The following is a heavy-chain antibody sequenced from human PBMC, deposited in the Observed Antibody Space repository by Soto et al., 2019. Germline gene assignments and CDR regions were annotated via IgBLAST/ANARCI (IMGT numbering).Heavy chain of an antibody. D-gene: IGHD6-13*01. V-gene: IGHV3-7*01. J-gene: IGHJ5*02. CDR3: ARDFEGAADYNWFDP. CDR2: IKQDGSEK. Sequence: QTGGSLRLSCAASGFTFSSYWMSWVRQAPGKGLEWVANIKQDGSEKYYVDSVKGRFTISRDNAKNSLYLQMNSLRAEDTAVYYCARDFEGAADYNWFDPWGQGTLVTVSS. CDR1: GFTFSSYW.